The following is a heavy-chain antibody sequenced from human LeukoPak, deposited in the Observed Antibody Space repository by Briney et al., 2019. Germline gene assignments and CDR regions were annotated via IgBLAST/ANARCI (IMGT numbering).Heavy chain of an antibody. Sequence: GGSLRLSCAASGFTFSNFGMNWVRQAPGKGLEWVSYITSSGNNIYYADSVKGRFTVSRDNAKNSLYLQMNSLRAEDTAVYYCARARPFDYWGQGTLVTVSS. CDR1: GFTFSNFG. D-gene: IGHD6-6*01. J-gene: IGHJ4*02. CDR2: ITSSGNNI. V-gene: IGHV3-48*01. CDR3: ARARPFDY.